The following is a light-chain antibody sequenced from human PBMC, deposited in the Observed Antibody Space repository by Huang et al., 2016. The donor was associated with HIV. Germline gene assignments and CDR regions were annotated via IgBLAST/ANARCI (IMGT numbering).Light chain of an antibody. V-gene: IGKV3-11*01. CDR3: QQRSNWPPVT. CDR2: DAS. J-gene: IGKJ5*01. CDR1: QSVSSY. Sequence: EIVLTQSPATLSLSPGERATLSCRASQSVSSYLAWYQQKPGPAPRLLIYDASNRATGIPAMFSGSGSGTDFTLTISSLEPEDFAVYYCQQRSNWPPVTFGQGTRLEIK.